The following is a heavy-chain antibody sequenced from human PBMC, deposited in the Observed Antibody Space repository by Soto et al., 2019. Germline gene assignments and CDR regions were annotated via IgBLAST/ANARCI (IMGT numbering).Heavy chain of an antibody. Sequence: SETLSLTCTVFGYSVRNHYWSWIRRPPERGLEWIGYIYYSGSTNYNPSLKSRVTISVDTSKNQFSLKLSSVTAADTAVYYCARQLYYYDSSGYLAPFDYWGQGTLVTVSS. CDR1: GYSVRNHY. D-gene: IGHD3-22*01. CDR2: IYYSGST. CDR3: ARQLYYYDSSGYLAPFDY. V-gene: IGHV4-59*08. J-gene: IGHJ4*02.